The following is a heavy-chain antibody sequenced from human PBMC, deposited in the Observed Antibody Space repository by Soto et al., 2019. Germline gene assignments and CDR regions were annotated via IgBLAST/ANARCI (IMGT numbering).Heavy chain of an antibody. V-gene: IGHV2-5*02. CDR3: ARIQAVAGSSIQGYYFDY. CDR1: GFSLSTSGVG. D-gene: IGHD6-19*01. J-gene: IGHJ4*02. Sequence: SGPTLVNPTQTLTLTCTFSGFSLSTSGVGVGWIRQPPGKALEWLALIYWDDDKRYSPSLKSRLTITKDTSKNQVVLTMTNMDPVDTATYYCARIQAVAGSSIQGYYFDYWGQGTLVTVSS. CDR2: IYWDDDK.